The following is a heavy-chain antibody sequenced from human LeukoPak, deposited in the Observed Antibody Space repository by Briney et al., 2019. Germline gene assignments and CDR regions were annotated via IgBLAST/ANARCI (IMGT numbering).Heavy chain of an antibody. CDR3: TRGPIQLWLYHGMDV. CDR1: GFTFGDHA. J-gene: IGHJ6*02. V-gene: IGHV3-49*04. Sequence: GGSLRLSCTVSGFTFGDHAMSWVRQAPGKGLGGVGFIRSKTYGWTTEYAASVKGRFIISRDDSTSITYLQMNSLKTEDTAVYYCTRGPIQLWLYHGMDVWGQGTTVTVSS. CDR2: IRSKTYGWTT. D-gene: IGHD5-18*01.